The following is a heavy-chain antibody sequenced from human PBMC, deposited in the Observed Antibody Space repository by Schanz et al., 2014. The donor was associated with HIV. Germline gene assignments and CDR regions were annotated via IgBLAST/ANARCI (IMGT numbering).Heavy chain of an antibody. CDR2: IIPMFGTA. CDR3: ARGDRDDFWSGAAI. CDR1: GGTFSTYA. V-gene: IGHV1-69*01. J-gene: IGHJ4*02. Sequence: QVQLVQSGAEVRKPGSSVKVSCKASGGTFSTYAISWVRQAPGQGLQWMGGIIPMFGTANYAQKFQGRVTMTADESTSTAYMELSSLRSEDTAVYYCARGDRDDFWSGAAIWGQGTLVTVSS. D-gene: IGHD3-3*01.